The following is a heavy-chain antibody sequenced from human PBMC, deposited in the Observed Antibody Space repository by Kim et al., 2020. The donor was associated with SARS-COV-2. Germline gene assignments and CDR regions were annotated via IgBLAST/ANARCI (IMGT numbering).Heavy chain of an antibody. J-gene: IGHJ6*02. V-gene: IGHV4-4*02. Sequence: SETLSLTYAVSGGSISSSNWWSWVRQPPGKGLEWIGEIYHSGSTNYNPSLKSRVTISVDKSKNQFSLKLSSVTAADTAVYYCARSPGGWFGELSPELYYYGMDVWGQGTTVTVSS. CDR1: GGSISSSNW. CDR3: ARSPGGWFGELSPELYYYGMDV. CDR2: IYHSGST. D-gene: IGHD3-10*01.